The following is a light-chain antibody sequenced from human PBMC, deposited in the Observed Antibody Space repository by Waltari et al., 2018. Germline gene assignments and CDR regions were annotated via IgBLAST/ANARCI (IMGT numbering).Light chain of an antibody. J-gene: IGLJ2*01. Sequence: SSDLTQDPSLSVALGQTVRITCQGASLRRYYARWYQQRPGQAPILVLYGPDNRPSGIPDRFSGSTSGNTASFTITGAQAEDEADYYCHSRETFSTRLFGGGTRLTV. CDR3: HSRETFSTRL. CDR1: SLRRYY. CDR2: GPD. V-gene: IGLV3-19*01.